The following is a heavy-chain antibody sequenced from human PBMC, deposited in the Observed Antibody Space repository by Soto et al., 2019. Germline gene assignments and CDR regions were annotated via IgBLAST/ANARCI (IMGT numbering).Heavy chain of an antibody. Sequence: GPLRLSCAASGFTFSSYWMSWVRQAPGKGLEWVANIKQDGSEKYYVDSVKGRFIISRASAKNSLYLQMNCLRAEDTAVYYCARCDPVIDAFDIWGQGTMVTVSS. J-gene: IGHJ3*02. V-gene: IGHV3-7*03. D-gene: IGHD2-21*01. CDR2: IKQDGSEK. CDR1: GFTFSSYW. CDR3: ARCDPVIDAFDI.